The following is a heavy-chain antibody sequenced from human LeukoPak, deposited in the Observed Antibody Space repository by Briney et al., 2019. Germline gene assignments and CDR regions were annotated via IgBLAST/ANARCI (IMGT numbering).Heavy chain of an antibody. D-gene: IGHD3-16*01. J-gene: IGHJ3*02. CDR1: GYTFTGYY. CDR2: INPNSGGT. Sequence: LGASVKVSCKASGYTFTGYYMHWVRQAPGQGLEWMGWINPNSGGTDYAQKFQGRVTMARDTSISTAYMVLSSLTSDDTAVYYCAADTYGRDAFDIWGQGTMVTVSS. V-gene: IGHV1-2*03. CDR3: AADTYGRDAFDI.